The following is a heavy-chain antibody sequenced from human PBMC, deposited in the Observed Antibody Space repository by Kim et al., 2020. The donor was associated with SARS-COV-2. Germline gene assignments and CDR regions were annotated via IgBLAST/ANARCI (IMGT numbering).Heavy chain of an antibody. J-gene: IGHJ6*02. CDR1: GGTFSSYA. Sequence: SVKVSCKASGGTFSSYAISWVRQAPGQGLEWMGGIIPIFGTANYAQKFQGRVTITADESTSTAYMELSSLRSEDTAVYFCARGGLKGGSGSPPLYYGMDVWGQGTTVTVSS. D-gene: IGHD3-10*01. CDR3: ARGGLKGGSGSPPLYYGMDV. CDR2: IIPIFGTA. V-gene: IGHV1-69*13.